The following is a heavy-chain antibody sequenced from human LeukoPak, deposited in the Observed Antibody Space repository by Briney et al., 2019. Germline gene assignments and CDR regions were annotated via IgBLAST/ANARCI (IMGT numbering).Heavy chain of an antibody. CDR1: GYKFTNYG. CDR3: VRVPELPEY. J-gene: IGHJ4*02. CDR2: INGHNGKS. D-gene: IGHD2-15*01. Sequence: GASVRVSCKASGYKFTNYGISWVRQAPGQGLEWMGWINGHNGKSNYSQNFQDRVTMTTDTSTNTAFMELRRLRYGDTAVYYCVRVPELPEYWGQGTLVTVSS. V-gene: IGHV1-18*01.